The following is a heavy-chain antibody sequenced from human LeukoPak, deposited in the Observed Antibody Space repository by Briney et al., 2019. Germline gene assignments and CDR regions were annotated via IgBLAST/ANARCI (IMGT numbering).Heavy chain of an antibody. D-gene: IGHD2-15*01. CDR3: ARTGQYCSGGTCYSGQFDF. J-gene: IGHJ4*02. CDR2: IISHGSSI. Sequence: PGGSLRLSCAASGFSFSDYYVIWIRQAPGRGLEYVSYIISHGSSIHYADSVKGRFTISRDNANNSLFLQMNSLRAEDTAVYYCARTGQYCSGGTCYSGQFDFWGQGTLVTVSS. V-gene: IGHV3-11*01. CDR1: GFSFSDYY.